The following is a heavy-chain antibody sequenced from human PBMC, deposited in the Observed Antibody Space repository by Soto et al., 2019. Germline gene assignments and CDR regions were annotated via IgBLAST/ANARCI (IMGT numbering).Heavy chain of an antibody. J-gene: IGHJ4*02. CDR1: GGSISSSSYY. V-gene: IGHV4-39*01. CDR2: IYYSGST. Sequence: SETLTLTCTVSGGSISSSSYYWGWIRQPPGKGLEWIGSIYYSGSTYYNPSLKSRVTISVDTSKNQFSLKLSSVTAADTAVYYCARHETELSPYYFDYWGQGTLVTVSS. CDR3: ARHETELSPYYFDY. D-gene: IGHD3-16*02.